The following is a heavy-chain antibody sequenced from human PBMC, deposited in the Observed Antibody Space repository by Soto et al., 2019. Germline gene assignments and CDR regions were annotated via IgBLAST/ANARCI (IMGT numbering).Heavy chain of an antibody. CDR3: ARERGDIVVLPAAMRLEDAFYI. J-gene: IGHJ3*02. CDR2: ISAYNGNT. V-gene: IGHV1-18*01. CDR1: GYPFTSYG. Sequence: QVRLVQSGAEVKKPGASVKVSCKASGYPFTSYGIIWVRQAPGQGREWLGWISAYNGNTNYAQKLQGRVTMTTDTSTSTAYMELRSRRSDDTAVYYCARERGDIVVLPAAMRLEDAFYIWGQGTMVTVSS. D-gene: IGHD2-2*01.